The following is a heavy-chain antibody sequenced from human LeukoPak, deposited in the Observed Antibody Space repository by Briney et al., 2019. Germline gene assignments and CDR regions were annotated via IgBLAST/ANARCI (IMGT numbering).Heavy chain of an antibody. D-gene: IGHD3-22*01. J-gene: IGHJ4*02. Sequence: PGGSLRLSCAASGFTFSSSAMSWVRQAPGKGLEWVSAISGSGGSTYYADSVKGRFTISRDNSKNTLYLQMNSLRAEDTAVYYCAKPTGVTMIVVVRSSPFDYWGQGTLVTVSS. V-gene: IGHV3-23*01. CDR1: GFTFSSSA. CDR3: AKPTGVTMIVVVRSSPFDY. CDR2: ISGSGGST.